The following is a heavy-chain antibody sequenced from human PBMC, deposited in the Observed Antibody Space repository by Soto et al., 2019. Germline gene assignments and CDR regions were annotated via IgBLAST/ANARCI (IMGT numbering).Heavy chain of an antibody. D-gene: IGHD3-10*01. V-gene: IGHV4-31*03. CDR3: ARVDQQWDGSGQTTYGMDV. CDR2: IYYSGST. CDR1: GGSISSGGYY. Sequence: SETLSLTCTVSGGSISSGGYYWSWIRQHPGKGLEWIGYIYYSGSTYYNPSLKSRVTISVDTSKNQFSLKLSSVTAADTAVYYCARVDQQWDGSGQTTYGMDVWGQGTTVTVSS. J-gene: IGHJ6*02.